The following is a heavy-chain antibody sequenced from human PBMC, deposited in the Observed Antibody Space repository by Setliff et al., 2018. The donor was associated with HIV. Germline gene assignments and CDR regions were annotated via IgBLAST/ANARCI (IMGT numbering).Heavy chain of an antibody. D-gene: IGHD3-16*02. Sequence: ASVKVSCKASGYTFTSYDINWVRQATGQGLEWMGWMNPNSGNTGYAQKFQGRVTMTGNTSISTAYMELSSLRSEDTAVYYCARAKAVGGVIITGGLDVWGQGATVTVSS. J-gene: IGHJ6*02. CDR2: MNPNSGNT. V-gene: IGHV1-8*02. CDR3: ARAKAVGGVIITGGLDV. CDR1: GYTFTSYD.